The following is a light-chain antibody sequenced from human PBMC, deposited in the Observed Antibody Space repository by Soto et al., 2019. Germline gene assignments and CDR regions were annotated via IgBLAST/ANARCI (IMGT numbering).Light chain of an antibody. J-gene: IGLJ1*01. CDR1: SSDVGDYNS. V-gene: IGLV2-11*01. Sequence: SALTQPSSVSGSPGQSVTVSCIGTSSDVGDYNSVSWYQQHPGKAPKLMIYDVSKRPSGVPDRFSGSKSGNTASLTISGLQAEDEADYYCCSYVGGYSYVFGIGTKLTVL. CDR3: CSYVGGYSYV. CDR2: DVS.